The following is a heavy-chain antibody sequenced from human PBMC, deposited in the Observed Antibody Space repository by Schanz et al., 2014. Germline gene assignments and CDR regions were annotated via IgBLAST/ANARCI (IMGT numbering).Heavy chain of an antibody. V-gene: IGHV4-4*02. J-gene: IGHJ2*01. CDR1: GASLSSSNW. CDR3: ARDTTWRLDL. CDR2: IYSRGSS. D-gene: IGHD1-1*01. Sequence: QVQLQESGPGLVKPSGTLSLTCAVSGASLSSSNWWSWVRQPPGKGLEWIGRIYSRGSSTYNPSLKRRVTISLDTSKNQFSRTLTSLTAADTAVYYCARDTTWRLDLWGRGTLVTVSS.